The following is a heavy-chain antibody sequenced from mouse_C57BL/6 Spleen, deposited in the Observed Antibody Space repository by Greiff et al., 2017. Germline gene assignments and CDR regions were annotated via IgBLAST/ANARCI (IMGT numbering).Heavy chain of an antibody. V-gene: IGHV5-17*01. CDR1: GFTFSDYG. CDR2: ISSGSSTI. Sequence: EVNLVESGGGLVKPGGSLKLSCAASGFTFSDYGMHWVRQAPEKGLEWVAYISSGSSTIYYADTVKGRFTISRDNATNTLFLQMTSLRSEDTAMYYCARRNGDGGDFEVWGTGTTVTVSS. J-gene: IGHJ1*03. CDR3: ARRNGDGGDFEV. D-gene: IGHD4-1*01.